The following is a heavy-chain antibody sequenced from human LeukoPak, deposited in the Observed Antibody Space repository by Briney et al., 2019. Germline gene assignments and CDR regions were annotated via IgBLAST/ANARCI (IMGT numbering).Heavy chain of an antibody. J-gene: IGHJ3*02. CDR3: ARDRGHGSTFLRRAFDI. CDR1: GYSFSSGYY. Sequence: TSETLSLTCNVSGYSFSSGYYWGWIRQSPGKGLEWIGSLYHTGITYYNPSLNSRATILLDTAKNSLSLKLHSVTAADTALYFCARDRGHGSTFLRRAFDIWGQGTMVTVSS. CDR2: LYHTGIT. V-gene: IGHV4-38-2*02. D-gene: IGHD1-26*01.